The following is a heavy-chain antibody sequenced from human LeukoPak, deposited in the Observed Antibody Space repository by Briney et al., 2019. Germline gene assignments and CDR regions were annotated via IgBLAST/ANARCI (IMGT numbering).Heavy chain of an antibody. CDR2: IVVGSGNT. D-gene: IGHD3-22*01. CDR1: GFTFTSSA. J-gene: IGHJ4*02. CDR3: AADLTKTMSFDY. V-gene: IGHV1-58*02. Sequence: SVKVSCKASGFTFTSSAMQWVRQARGQRLEWIGWIVVGSGNTNYAQKFQERVTITRDMSTSTAYMELSSLRSEDTAVYYCAADLTKTMSFDYWGQGTLVTVSS.